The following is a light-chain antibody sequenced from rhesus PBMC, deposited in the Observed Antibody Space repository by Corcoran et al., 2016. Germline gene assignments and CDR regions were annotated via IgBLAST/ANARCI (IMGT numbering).Light chain of an antibody. Sequence: DIQMTQSPSSLSASVGDTVTITCRASQGISTYLNWFPQNPGKAPKLLIFAATTLQIGVPSRFSGSRSGTDFTLTISSLQPEDFATYYCQQYKNYPLTVGPGTKLDIK. J-gene: IGKJ3*01. CDR3: QQYKNYPLT. CDR2: AAT. CDR1: QGISTY. V-gene: IGKV1-28*02.